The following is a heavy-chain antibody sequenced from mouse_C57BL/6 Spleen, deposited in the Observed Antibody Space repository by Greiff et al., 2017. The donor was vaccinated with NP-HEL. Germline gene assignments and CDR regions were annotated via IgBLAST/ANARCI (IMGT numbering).Heavy chain of an antibody. CDR1: GYTFTDYY. J-gene: IGHJ3*01. CDR3: ARSDPHYGGFAY. V-gene: IGHV1-76*01. D-gene: IGHD1-1*02. CDR2: IYPGSGNT. Sequence: QVQLQQSGAELVRPGASVKLSCKASGYTFTDYYINWVKQRPGQGLEWIARIYPGSGNTYYNEKFKGKATLTAEKSSSTAYMQLSSLTSEDSAVYFCARSDPHYGGFAYWGQGTLVTVSA.